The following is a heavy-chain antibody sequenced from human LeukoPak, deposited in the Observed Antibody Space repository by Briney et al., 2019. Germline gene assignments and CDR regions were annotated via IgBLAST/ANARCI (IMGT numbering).Heavy chain of an antibody. CDR3: GRDWDWHVQF. CDR1: GYTFTRYG. J-gene: IGHJ4*02. D-gene: IGHD1-26*01. Sequence: GASVKVSCKTSGYTFTRYGFSWVRQAPGQGLEWIGWIGVFNGNRNYAKSVQGRITQTADTSTNTTYMELRSLTSDDTAVYFCGRDWDWHVQFWGQGTLITVSS. CDR2: IGVFNGNR. V-gene: IGHV1-18*01.